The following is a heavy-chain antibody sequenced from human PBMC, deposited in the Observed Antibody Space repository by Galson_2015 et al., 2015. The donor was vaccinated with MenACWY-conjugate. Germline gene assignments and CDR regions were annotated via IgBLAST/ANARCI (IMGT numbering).Heavy chain of an antibody. CDR3: ARGHYAMDV. CDR1: GFTFRNYW. CDR2: IQHDVSEN. J-gene: IGHJ6*02. Sequence: SLRLSCAASGFTFRNYWMTWVRQSPGPGLEWFARIQHDVSENSSVDSVPGRFTISNDNAKNSLYLEMNRLSVEYTAVYSCARGHYAMDVWGQGTTVTVSS. V-gene: IGHV3-7*03.